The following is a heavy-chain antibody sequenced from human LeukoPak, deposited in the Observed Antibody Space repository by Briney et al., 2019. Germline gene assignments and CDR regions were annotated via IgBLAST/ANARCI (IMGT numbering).Heavy chain of an antibody. J-gene: IGHJ4*02. CDR2: INSDGSIA. Sequence: GGSLRLSCAASGFTFSTYWMHWVRQVPGKGLVWVSRINSDGSIADYADAVKGRFTISRNNARNTLYLEMNSLRAEDTALYFCAPEGGSSYDYWGQGTLVTVSS. D-gene: IGHD5-18*01. CDR1: GFTFSTYW. V-gene: IGHV3-74*01. CDR3: APEGGSSYDY.